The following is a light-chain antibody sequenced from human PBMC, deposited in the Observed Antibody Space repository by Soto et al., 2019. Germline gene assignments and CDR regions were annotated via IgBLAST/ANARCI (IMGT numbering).Light chain of an antibody. CDR2: DAS. J-gene: IGKJ1*01. CDR3: QQYSSFART. V-gene: IGKV1-5*01. CDR1: QTIGSW. Sequence: DIQMTQSPSTLSASVGDRVTITCRASQTIGSWLAWYQQKPGKAPELLIYDASSLEGGVPSNFSGSRSGTEFSRTITSLQPDDFSTFYCQQYSSFARTFGHGTKVEIK.